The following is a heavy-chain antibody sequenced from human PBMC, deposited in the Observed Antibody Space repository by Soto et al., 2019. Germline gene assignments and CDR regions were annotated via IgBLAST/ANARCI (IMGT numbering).Heavy chain of an antibody. V-gene: IGHV1-18*01. CDR1: GYTFTSYG. D-gene: IGHD1-26*01. Sequence: QVQLVQSGAEVKKPGASVKVSCKASGYTFTSYGISWVRQAPGQGLEWLGWISAYTGNTNYAQKLQGRVTMTTDTSTSTDYMELRSLRSDDTAVYYCARDRGSYALDYWGQGTLVTVSS. CDR2: ISAYTGNT. J-gene: IGHJ4*02. CDR3: ARDRGSYALDY.